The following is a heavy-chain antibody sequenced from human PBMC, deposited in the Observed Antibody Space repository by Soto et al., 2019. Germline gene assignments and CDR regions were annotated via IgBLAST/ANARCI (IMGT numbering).Heavy chain of an antibody. V-gene: IGHV1-69*01. CDR1: GGTFSSYA. CDR3: GRSQGSSTSLEIYYYYYYGMDV. Sequence: QVQLVQSGAEVKKPGSSVKVSCKASGGTFSSYAISWVRQAPGQGLEWMGGIIPISGTANYAQKFQGRVTITADESTSTAYMELSSLGSEDTAVYYCGRSQGSSTSLEIYYYYYYGMDVWGQGTTVTVSS. CDR2: IIPISGTA. J-gene: IGHJ6*02. D-gene: IGHD2-2*01.